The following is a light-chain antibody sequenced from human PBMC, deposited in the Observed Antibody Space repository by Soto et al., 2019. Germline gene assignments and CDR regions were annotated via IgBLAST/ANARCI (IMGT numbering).Light chain of an antibody. Sequence: DIQMTQSPSTLSASVGDRVTITCRASQSISSSLAWYQQKPGEAPKVLIYKASALESGVPSRFSGRGSGTDFTLTISSLLPDDFATYYCQQYDSYPVTFGGGTKVEIK. CDR1: QSISSS. V-gene: IGKV1-5*03. CDR2: KAS. J-gene: IGKJ4*01. CDR3: QQYDSYPVT.